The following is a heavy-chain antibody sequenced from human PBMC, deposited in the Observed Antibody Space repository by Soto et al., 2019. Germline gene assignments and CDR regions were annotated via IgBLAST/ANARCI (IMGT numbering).Heavy chain of an antibody. J-gene: IGHJ6*02. CDR3: ARDLYYYGSGGTAYYYGMDV. CDR1: GYTFTGYY. V-gene: IGHV1-2*04. D-gene: IGHD3-10*01. Sequence: SVEVTCKASGYTFTGYYMHWVRQAPGQGLEWMGWINPNSGGTNYAQKFQGWVTMTRDTSISTAYMELSRLRSDDTAVYYCARDLYYYGSGGTAYYYGMDVWGQGTTVTVSS. CDR2: INPNSGGT.